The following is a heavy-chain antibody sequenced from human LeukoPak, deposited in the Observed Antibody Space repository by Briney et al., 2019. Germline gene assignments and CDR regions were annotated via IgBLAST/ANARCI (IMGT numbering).Heavy chain of an antibody. CDR3: ARASVGATIIPDY. CDR2: ISYDGSNK. D-gene: IGHD1-26*01. CDR1: GFTFSSYA. J-gene: IGHJ4*02. Sequence: PGGSLRLSCAASGFTFSSYAMHWVRQAPGQGLEWVAVISYDGSNKYYADSVKGRFTISRDNSKNTLYLQMNSLRAEDTAVYYCARASVGATIIPDYWGQGALVTVSS. V-gene: IGHV3-30*04.